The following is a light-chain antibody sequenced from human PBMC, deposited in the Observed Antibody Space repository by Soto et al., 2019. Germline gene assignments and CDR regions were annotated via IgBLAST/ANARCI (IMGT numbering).Light chain of an antibody. Sequence: QSVLTQPASVSGSPGQSVTISCTGASSDVGGNDYVSWYQQHPGKAPKLILYEVNNRPSGVSNHFSGSKSGNTASLIISGLQADDEADYYCSSYSTTSTLVFGSGTKLTFL. CDR1: SSDVGGNDY. CDR2: EVN. J-gene: IGLJ1*01. V-gene: IGLV2-14*01. CDR3: SSYSTTSTLV.